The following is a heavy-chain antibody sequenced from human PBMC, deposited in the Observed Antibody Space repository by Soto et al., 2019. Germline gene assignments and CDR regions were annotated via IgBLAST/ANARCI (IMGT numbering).Heavy chain of an antibody. CDR2: INHSGST. CDR1: GWAFSGYY. D-gene: IGHD1-26*01. V-gene: IGHV4-34*01. J-gene: IGHJ6*02. Sequence: SETQALTCSVYGWAFSGYYWSWIRQPPGKGLEWIGEINHSGSTNYNPSLKSRVTISVDTSKNQFSLKLSSVTAADTAVYYCARDAYISGSYSPWGQGNTVTVSS. CDR3: ARDAYISGSYSP.